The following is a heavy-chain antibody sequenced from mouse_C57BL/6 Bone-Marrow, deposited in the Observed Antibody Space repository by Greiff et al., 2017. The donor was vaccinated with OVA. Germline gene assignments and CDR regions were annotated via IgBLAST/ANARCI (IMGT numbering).Heavy chain of an antibody. CDR2: IYPGSGST. Sequence: QVQLQQPGAELVKPGASVKMSCKASGYTFTSYWITWVKQRPGQGLAWIGDIYPGSGSTNYNEKFKCKATLTVDTSSSTAYMQLISLTSEDSAVYYRAREYYGLWFAYWGQGTLVTGSA. J-gene: IGHJ3*01. D-gene: IGHD1-1*01. CDR1: GYTFTSYW. CDR3: AREYYGLWFAY. V-gene: IGHV1-55*01.